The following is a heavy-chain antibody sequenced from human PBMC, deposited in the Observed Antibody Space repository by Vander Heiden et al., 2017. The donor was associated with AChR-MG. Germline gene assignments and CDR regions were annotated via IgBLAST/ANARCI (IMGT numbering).Heavy chain of an antibody. CDR2: IKQDGSEK. CDR1: GFTFSSYW. V-gene: IGHV3-7*01. Sequence: VQLVESGGGLVQPGGSLRLSCAASGFTFSSYWMGWVRQAPGKGLEWVANIKQDGSEKYYVDSVKGRFTISRDNAKNSLYLQMNSLRAEDTAVYYCARDHTLDTAMGEYYYGMDVWGQGTTVTVSS. CDR3: ARDHTLDTAMGEYYYGMDV. D-gene: IGHD5-18*01. J-gene: IGHJ6*02.